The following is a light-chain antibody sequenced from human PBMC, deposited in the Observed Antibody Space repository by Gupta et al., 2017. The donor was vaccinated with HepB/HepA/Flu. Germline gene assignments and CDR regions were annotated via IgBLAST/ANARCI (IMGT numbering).Light chain of an antibody. CDR3: QSADSSGQEV. Sequence: SYELPQPPSVSVSPGQTARTTCSGDALPKQYAYWYQQKPDQAPVLVIYKESERPAGMPERFAGSRSGTTVTLTISESEEEEEADYYSQSADSSGQEVFGTGTKVTVL. CDR2: KES. V-gene: IGLV3-25*02. CDR1: ALPKQY. J-gene: IGLJ1*01.